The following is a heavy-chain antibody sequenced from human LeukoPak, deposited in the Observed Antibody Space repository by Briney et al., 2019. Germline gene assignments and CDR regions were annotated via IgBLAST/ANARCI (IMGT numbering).Heavy chain of an antibody. V-gene: IGHV3-21*01. CDR1: GFTFSSYS. CDR3: ARVGVVKRGTFDY. CDR2: ISSSSSYI. Sequence: GGSLRLSCAASGFTFSSYSMNWVRQAPGEGLEWVSSISSSSSYIYYADSVKGRFTISRDNAKNSLYLQMNSLRAEDTAVYYCARVGVVKRGTFDYWGQGTLVTVSS. D-gene: IGHD3-3*01. J-gene: IGHJ4*02.